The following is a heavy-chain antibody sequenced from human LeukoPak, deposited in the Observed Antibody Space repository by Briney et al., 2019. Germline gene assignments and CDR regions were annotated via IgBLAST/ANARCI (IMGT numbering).Heavy chain of an antibody. CDR3: AELGITMIGGV. CDR2: ISTSSSYI. D-gene: IGHD3-10*02. Sequence: GGSLRLSCAASGFTFSSYNMNWVRQAPGRGLEWVSSISTSSSYIYYADSVKGRFTISRDNAKNSLYLQMNSLRAEDTAVYYCAELGITMIGGVWGKGTTVTISS. CDR1: GFTFSSYN. J-gene: IGHJ6*04. V-gene: IGHV3-21*01.